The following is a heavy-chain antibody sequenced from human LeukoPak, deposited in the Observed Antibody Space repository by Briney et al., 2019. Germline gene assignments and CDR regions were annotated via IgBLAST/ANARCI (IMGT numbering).Heavy chain of an antibody. J-gene: IGHJ4*02. D-gene: IGHD3-22*01. V-gene: IGHV4-4*02. CDR2: MYLSGTT. Sequence: SETLSLTCTVSGDSINSLDLWSWVRQPPGKGLEWIGEMYLSGTTHSNPSVKSRVTISIDKSKNQFFLNLSSMTAADTAVYYCAGLVGRYSSGLYYYYFDYWGQGTLVTVSS. CDR3: AGLVGRYSSGLYYYYFDY. CDR1: GDSINSLDL.